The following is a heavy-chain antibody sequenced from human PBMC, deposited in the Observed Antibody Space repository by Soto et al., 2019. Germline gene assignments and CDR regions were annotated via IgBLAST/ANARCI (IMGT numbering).Heavy chain of an antibody. CDR2: IIPIFGTA. D-gene: IGHD1-20*01. CDR3: AREDSITGTTPQQSDAFDI. Sequence: SVKVYCKASGGTFSSYAISWVRQAPGQGLEWMGGIIPIFGTANYAQKFQGRVTITADESTSTAYMELSSLRSEDTAVYYCAREDSITGTTPQQSDAFDIWGQGTMVTVSS. CDR1: GGTFSSYA. V-gene: IGHV1-69*13. J-gene: IGHJ3*02.